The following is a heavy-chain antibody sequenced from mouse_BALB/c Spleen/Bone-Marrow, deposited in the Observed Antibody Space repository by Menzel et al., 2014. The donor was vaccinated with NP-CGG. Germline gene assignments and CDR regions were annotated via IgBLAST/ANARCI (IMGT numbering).Heavy chain of an antibody. J-gene: IGHJ4*01. D-gene: IGHD1-1*02. CDR3: ARYGSYVGGTIGY. V-gene: IGHV1-26*01. CDR1: GYSFSGYY. CDR2: VNPNSGGT. Sequence: VQLKESGPDLVKPGASVKLSCKASGYSFSGYYMPWVKQSPGKSLEWIGRVNPNSGGTSYNQKFKGKAILNVDKSSSTAYMELRSMTSEDSAVYYCARYGSYVGGTIGYLGQGTSGAFSS.